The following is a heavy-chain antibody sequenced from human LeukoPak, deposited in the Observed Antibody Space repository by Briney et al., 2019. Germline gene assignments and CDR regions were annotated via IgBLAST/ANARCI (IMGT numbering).Heavy chain of an antibody. CDR3: ARVRIRTSSSSFNY. CDR2: INPNSGGT. CDR1: GYTFTGYY. J-gene: IGHJ4*02. V-gene: IGHV1-2*02. Sequence: GASVKVSCKASGYTFTGYYMHWVRQAPGQGLEWMGWINPNSGGTNYAQKFQGRVTMTRDTSISTAYMELSRLRSDDTAVYYCARVRIRTSSSSFNYWGQGTLVTVSS. D-gene: IGHD6-6*01.